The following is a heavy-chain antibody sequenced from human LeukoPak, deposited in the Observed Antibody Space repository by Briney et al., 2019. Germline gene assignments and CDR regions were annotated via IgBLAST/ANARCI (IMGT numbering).Heavy chain of an antibody. CDR2: INHSGST. D-gene: IGHD6-13*01. Sequence: SETLSLTCAVYGGSFSGYYWSWIRQPPGKGLEWIGEINHSGSTNYNPSLKSRVTISVDTSKNQFSLKLSSVTAADTAVYYCARGWIGSQIAAAGKKSWYFDLWGRGTLVTVSS. CDR1: GGSFSGYY. CDR3: ARGWIGSQIAAAGKKSWYFDL. V-gene: IGHV4-34*01. J-gene: IGHJ2*01.